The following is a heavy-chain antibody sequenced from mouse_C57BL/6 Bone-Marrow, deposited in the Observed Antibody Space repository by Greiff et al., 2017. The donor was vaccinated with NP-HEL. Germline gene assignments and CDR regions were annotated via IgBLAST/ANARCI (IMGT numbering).Heavy chain of an antibody. CDR3: ARGEFITTVVGRCYCDV. CDR1: GYAFSSSW. CDR2: IYPGDGDT. Sequence: VQLQQSGPELVKPGASVKISCKASGYAFSSSWMNWVKQRPGKGLEWIGRIYPGDGDTNYNGKFKGKATLTADKSSSTAYLQLSSLTSDDSAVYCCARGEFITTVVGRCYCDVWGTGTTVTVSS. V-gene: IGHV1-82*01. D-gene: IGHD1-1*01. J-gene: IGHJ1*03.